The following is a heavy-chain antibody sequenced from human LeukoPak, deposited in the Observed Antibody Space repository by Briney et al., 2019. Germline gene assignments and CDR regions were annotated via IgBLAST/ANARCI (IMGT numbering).Heavy chain of an antibody. V-gene: IGHV1-18*01. Sequence: ASVTVSCRASGYTFTSYGISWVRQAPGQGLEWMGWISAYNGNTNYAQKLQGRVTMTTDTSTSTAYMELRSLRSDDTAVYYCARDQGGSSYRGYGDYFDYWGQGTLVTVSS. CDR1: GYTFTSYG. CDR2: ISAYNGNT. D-gene: IGHD1-26*01. J-gene: IGHJ4*02. CDR3: ARDQGGSSYRGYGDYFDY.